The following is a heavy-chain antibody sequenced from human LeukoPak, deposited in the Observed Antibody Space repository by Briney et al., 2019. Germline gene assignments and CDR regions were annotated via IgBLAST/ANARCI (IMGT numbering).Heavy chain of an antibody. J-gene: IGHJ4*02. CDR1: GFIFSDYY. D-gene: IGHD1-26*01. Sequence: KPGGSLRLSCAASGFIFSDYYMSWIRQAPGKGLEGVSYISNGGNSIYYTDSVKGRFTISRDNAKNSLYLQMNSLRAEDTSIYYCARARGSYAFDYWGQGTLVTVSS. V-gene: IGHV3-11*04. CDR2: ISNGGNSI. CDR3: ARARGSYAFDY.